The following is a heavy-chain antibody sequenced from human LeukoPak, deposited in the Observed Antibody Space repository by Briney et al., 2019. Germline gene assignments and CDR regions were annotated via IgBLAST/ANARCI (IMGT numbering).Heavy chain of an antibody. CDR3: ARSASMVRGVSYYYYYYYMDV. CDR1: GGSISSSSYY. CDR2: IYYSGST. V-gene: IGHV4-39*07. D-gene: IGHD3-10*01. Sequence: SETLSLTCTVSGGSISSSSYYWGWIRQPPGKGLEWIGSIYYSGSTYYSPSLKSRVTISVDTSKNQFSLKLSSVTAADTAVYYCARSASMVRGVSYYYYYYYMDVWGKGTTVTISS. J-gene: IGHJ6*03.